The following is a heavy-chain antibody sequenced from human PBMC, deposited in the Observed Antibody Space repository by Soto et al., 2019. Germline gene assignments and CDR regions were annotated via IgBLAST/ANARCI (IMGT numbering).Heavy chain of an antibody. CDR2: TNHSRST. CDR3: ARVWSGYYGYYYYGMDV. Sequence: SETLSLTFAVYGGSFSDYYWSWIHQPPAQGLEWSGETNHSRSTNYNPSLKSRVTISVDTSKNQFSLRLSSVTAADTAVYYCARVWSGYYGYYYYGMDVWGQGTTVTVSS. CDR1: GGSFSDYY. J-gene: IGHJ6*02. V-gene: IGHV4-34*01. D-gene: IGHD3-3*01.